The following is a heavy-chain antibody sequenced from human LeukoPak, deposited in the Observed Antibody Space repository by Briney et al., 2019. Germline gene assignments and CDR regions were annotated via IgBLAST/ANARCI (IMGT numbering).Heavy chain of an antibody. CDR2: ISWNSGYI. V-gene: IGHV3-9*01. CDR3: AKVRGTYSSGYFFDY. J-gene: IGHJ4*02. D-gene: IGHD6-19*01. Sequence: GGSLRLSCAASGFTFDNYAMHWVRQAPGKGLEWLSIISWNSGYIGYADSVKGRVTISRDNAKKSLDLQMNSLRAEDTAFYYCAKVRGTYSSGYFFDYWGQGTLVTVSS. CDR1: GFTFDNYA.